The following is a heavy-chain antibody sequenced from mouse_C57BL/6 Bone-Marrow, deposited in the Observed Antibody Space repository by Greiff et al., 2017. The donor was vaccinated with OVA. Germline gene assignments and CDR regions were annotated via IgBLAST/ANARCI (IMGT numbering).Heavy chain of an antibody. CDR3: AVLFITAVVATGYFDV. D-gene: IGHD1-1*01. CDR2: IHPSDSDT. V-gene: IGHV1-74*01. J-gene: IGHJ1*03. Sequence: VQLQQPGAELVKPGASVKVSCKASGYTFTSYWMHWVKQRPGQGLEWIGRIHPSDSDTNYNQKFKGKATLTVDKSSSTAYMQLSSLTSEDSAVYYCAVLFITAVVATGYFDVWGTGTTVTVSS. CDR1: GYTFTSYW.